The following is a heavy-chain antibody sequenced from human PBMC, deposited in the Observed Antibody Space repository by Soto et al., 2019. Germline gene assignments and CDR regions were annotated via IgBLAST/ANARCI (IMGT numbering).Heavy chain of an antibody. J-gene: IGHJ5*01. CDR1: GGSISSGGYY. Sequence: LSLTCTVSGGSISSGGYYWNWIRQHPGKGLDWIGYIYYSGSTYYNPSLKSRVTISVDTSKNQFSLKLSSVTAADTAVYYCARDYGSGSYLSWFDSWGQGTLVTVSS. D-gene: IGHD3-10*01. CDR2: IYYSGST. V-gene: IGHV4-31*03. CDR3: ARDYGSGSYLSWFDS.